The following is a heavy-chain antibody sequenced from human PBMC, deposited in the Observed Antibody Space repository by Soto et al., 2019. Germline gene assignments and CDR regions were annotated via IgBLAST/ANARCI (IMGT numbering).Heavy chain of an antibody. CDR3: ARVGVVGDFDY. V-gene: IGHV3-21*01. CDR1: GFTFSSYS. Sequence: GGSLRLSCAASGFTFSSYSMNWVRQAPGKGLEWVSSISSSSSYIYYADSVKGRFTISRDNAKNPLYLQMNSLRAEDTAVYYCARVGVVGDFDYWGQGTLVTVSS. D-gene: IGHD1-26*01. CDR2: ISSSSSYI. J-gene: IGHJ4*02.